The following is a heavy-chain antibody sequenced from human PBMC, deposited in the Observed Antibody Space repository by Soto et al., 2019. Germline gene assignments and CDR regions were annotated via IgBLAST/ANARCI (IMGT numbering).Heavy chain of an antibody. CDR1: GFTFSSYR. V-gene: IGHV3-48*04. J-gene: IGHJ4*02. Sequence: EVQLVESGGGLVQPGGSLRLSCVASGFTFSSYRMVWVRQAPGKGLEWISYIFVTSTPIYYADSVKGRFTVSRDNAQNSLFLVMNSLRAEDTAVYYCARDKDWAFDYWGQGTLVTVSS. CDR3: ARDKDWAFDY. CDR2: IFVTSTPI. D-gene: IGHD3-9*01.